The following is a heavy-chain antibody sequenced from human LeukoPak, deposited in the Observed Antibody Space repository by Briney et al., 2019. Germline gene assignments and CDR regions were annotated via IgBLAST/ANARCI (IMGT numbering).Heavy chain of an antibody. CDR1: GYTFTGYY. CDR3: ARDYYDSSGLPRLMLAYYFDY. D-gene: IGHD3-22*01. J-gene: IGHJ4*02. V-gene: IGHV1-2*02. Sequence: ASVKVSCKASGYTFTGYYMHWLRQAPGQGLEWMGWINPNSGGTNYAQKFQGRVTMTRDTSINTAYMELRRLRSDDTAVYYCARDYYDSSGLPRLMLAYYFDYWGQGTLVTVSS. CDR2: INPNSGGT.